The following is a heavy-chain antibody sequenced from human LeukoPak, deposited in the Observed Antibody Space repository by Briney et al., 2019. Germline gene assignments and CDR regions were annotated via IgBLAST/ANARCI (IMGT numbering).Heavy chain of an antibody. D-gene: IGHD3-22*01. CDR2: IDWDDDK. Sequence: SGPALVKPTQTLTLTCTFSGFSLSTSGMCVSWIRQPPGKALEWLARIDWDDDKYYSTSLKTRLTISKDTSKNQVVLTMTNMDPVDTATYYCARTPYYYDRSGYYYVAFDIWGQGTMVTVSS. J-gene: IGHJ3*02. CDR1: GFSLSTSGMC. V-gene: IGHV2-70*11. CDR3: ARTPYYYDRSGYYYVAFDI.